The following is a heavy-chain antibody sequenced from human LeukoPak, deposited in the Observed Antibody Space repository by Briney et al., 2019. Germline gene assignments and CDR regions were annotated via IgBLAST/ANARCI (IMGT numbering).Heavy chain of an antibody. V-gene: IGHV3-33*01. CDR2: IWYDGTNK. CDR3: ARHRGSSWNYFDY. Sequence: PGGSLRLSCAASGFTFSNYVMHWVRQAPGKGLEWVAVIWYDGTNKYYADSVKGRFTISRDISKNTLYLQMNSLRAEDTAVYYCARHRGSSWNYFDYWGQGTLVTVSS. D-gene: IGHD6-13*01. J-gene: IGHJ4*02. CDR1: GFTFSNYV.